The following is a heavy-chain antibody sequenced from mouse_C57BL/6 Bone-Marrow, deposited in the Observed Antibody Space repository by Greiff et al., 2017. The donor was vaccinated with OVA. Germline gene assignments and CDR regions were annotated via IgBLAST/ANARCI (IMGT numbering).Heavy chain of an antibody. CDR1: GFTFSDYY. V-gene: IGHV5-12*01. Sequence: EVKLMESGGGLVQPGGSLKLSCAASGFTFSDYYMYWVRQTPEKRLEWVAYISNGGGSTYYPDTVKGRFTISRANAKNTLYLQMSRLKSEDTAMYYCARQDGLGAMDYWGQGTSVTVSS. J-gene: IGHJ4*01. CDR3: ARQDGLGAMDY. D-gene: IGHD2-3*01. CDR2: ISNGGGST.